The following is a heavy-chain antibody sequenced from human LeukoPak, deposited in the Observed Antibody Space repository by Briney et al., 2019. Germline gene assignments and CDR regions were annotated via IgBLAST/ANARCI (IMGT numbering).Heavy chain of an antibody. CDR2: IKQDGSEK. CDR1: GFTLRSYW. J-gene: IGHJ4*02. V-gene: IGHV3-7*01. D-gene: IGHD6-13*01. CDR3: ARDLDYSSSWYDY. Sequence: PGGSLRLSCAASGFTLRSYWMSWVRQAPGKGLEWVANIKQDGSEKNYADSVKGRITISRDNAKNSLYLQMNSLRADDTALYYCARDLDYSSSWYDYWGQGTLVTVSS.